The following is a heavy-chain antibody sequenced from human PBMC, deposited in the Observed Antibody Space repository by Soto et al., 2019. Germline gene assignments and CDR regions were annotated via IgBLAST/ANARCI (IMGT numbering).Heavy chain of an antibody. D-gene: IGHD6-19*01. Sequence: ASVKVSCKASGYTFTSYGISWVRQAPGQGLEWMGWINAGSGSTKYSQEFQGRITISSDTSASTPYMELSTLRSEDTAVYYCATSTSAWYDYWGQGTLVTVSS. CDR1: GYTFTSYG. CDR2: INAGSGST. J-gene: IGHJ4*02. V-gene: IGHV1-18*01. CDR3: ATSTSAWYDY.